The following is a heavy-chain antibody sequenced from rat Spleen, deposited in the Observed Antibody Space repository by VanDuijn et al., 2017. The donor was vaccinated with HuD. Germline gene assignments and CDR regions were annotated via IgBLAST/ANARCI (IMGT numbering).Heavy chain of an antibody. Sequence: EVQLVESNGGLVQPGGSLKLSCAASGFTFSDYFMAWVRQAPTKGLEWVATISYDGSSPYYRDSVKGRLTISRDNTKSTLYLQMDSLRSEDSATYYCARVGRSRLQGFANWGQGVMVTVSS. CDR3: ARVGRSRLQGFAN. CDR1: GFTFSDYF. J-gene: IGHJ2*01. CDR2: ISYDGSSP. V-gene: IGHV5-29*01. D-gene: IGHD1-1*01.